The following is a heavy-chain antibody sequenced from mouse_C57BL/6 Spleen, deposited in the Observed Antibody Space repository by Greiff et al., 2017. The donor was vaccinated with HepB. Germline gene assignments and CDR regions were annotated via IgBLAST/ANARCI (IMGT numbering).Heavy chain of an antibody. CDR3: ARDYDGYYWFAY. J-gene: IGHJ3*01. CDR2: ISYDGSN. V-gene: IGHV3-6*01. D-gene: IGHD2-3*01. Sequence: DVQLVESGPGLVKPSQSLSLTCSVTGYSITSGYYWNWIRQFPGNKLEWMGYISYDGSNNYNPSLKNRISITRDTSKNQFFLKLNSVTTEDTATYYCARDYDGYYWFAYWGQGTLVTVSA. CDR1: GYSITSGYY.